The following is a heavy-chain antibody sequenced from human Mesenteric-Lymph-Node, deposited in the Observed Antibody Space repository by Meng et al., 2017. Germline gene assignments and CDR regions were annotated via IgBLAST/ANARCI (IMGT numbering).Heavy chain of an antibody. CDR3: ARDLWGDYPRWLAY. CDR2: INPNSGGT. J-gene: IGHJ4*02. V-gene: IGHV1-2*06. D-gene: IGHD4-17*01. Sequence: ASVKVSCKASGYTFTGYYMHWVRQAPGQGLEWMGRINPNSGGTNYAQKFQGRVTMTRDTSISTAYMELSRLRSDDTAVYYCARDLWGDYPRWLAYWGQGTLVTVSS. CDR1: GYTFTGYY.